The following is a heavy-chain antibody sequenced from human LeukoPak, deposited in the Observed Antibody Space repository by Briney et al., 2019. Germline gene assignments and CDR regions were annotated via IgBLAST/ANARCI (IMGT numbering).Heavy chain of an antibody. J-gene: IGHJ6*02. CDR1: TYSLSTYW. Sequence: GESLKISCKGSTYSLSTYWIGWVRQMPGRGLEWMGVIYPDDSDTRYNPSFEGQVTISVDKSIGTAYLQWSSLRSSDTAIYYCARQTGYHYGMDVWGQGTTVTVSS. CDR2: IYPDDSDT. V-gene: IGHV5-51*01. CDR3: ARQTGYHYGMDV.